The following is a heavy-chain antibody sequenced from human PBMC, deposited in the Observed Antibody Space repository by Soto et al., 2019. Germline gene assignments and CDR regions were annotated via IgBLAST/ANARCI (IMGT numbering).Heavy chain of an antibody. CDR2: IYYSGST. D-gene: IGHD4-17*01. V-gene: IGHV4-30-4*01. CDR3: ARDDYGGNSAVDY. Sequence: SETLSLTCTVSGGSISSGDYYWSWIRQPPGKGLEWIGYIYYSGSTYYNPSLKSRVTISVDTSKNQFSLKLSSVTAADTAVYYCARDDYGGNSAVDYWGQGTLVTVSS. J-gene: IGHJ4*02. CDR1: GGSISSGDYY.